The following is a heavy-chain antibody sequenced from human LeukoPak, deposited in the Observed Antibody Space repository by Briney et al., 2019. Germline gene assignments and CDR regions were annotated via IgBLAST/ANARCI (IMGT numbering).Heavy chain of an antibody. V-gene: IGHV4-59*08. J-gene: IGHJ4*02. CDR3: ARHKFSSSFDY. CDR2: IYSSGAT. D-gene: IGHD6-6*01. Sequence: PSETLSLTCTVSGGSISGYYWSWIRQPPGKGLQWIGYIYSSGATNYNPSLKSRVTISVDTSKNQFSLKLSSVTAADTAVYYCARHKFSSSFDYWGQGTLVTVSS. CDR1: GGSISGYY.